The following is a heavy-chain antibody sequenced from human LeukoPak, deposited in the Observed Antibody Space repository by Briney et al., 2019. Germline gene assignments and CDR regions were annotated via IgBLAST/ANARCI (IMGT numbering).Heavy chain of an antibody. CDR3: ARYGGWQQLVSYFDY. Sequence: GGSLRLSCAASGFTFDDYAMHWVRQAPGKGLEWVSGISWNSGSIGYADSVKGRFTISRDNAKNSLYLQMNSLRAEDTAVYYCARYGGWQQLVSYFDYWGQGTLVTVSS. J-gene: IGHJ4*02. CDR1: GFTFDDYA. D-gene: IGHD6-13*01. CDR2: ISWNSGSI. V-gene: IGHV3-9*01.